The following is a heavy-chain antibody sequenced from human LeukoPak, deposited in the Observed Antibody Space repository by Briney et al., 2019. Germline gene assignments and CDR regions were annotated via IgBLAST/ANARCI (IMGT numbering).Heavy chain of an antibody. D-gene: IGHD2-2*01. J-gene: IGHJ5*02. CDR3: ASGELGYCSSTSCLPYNWFDP. CDR2: IYYSGST. CDR1: GGSISSSSYY. Sequence: SETLSLTCTVSGGSISSSSYYWGWIRQPPGKGLEWIGSIYYSGSTYYNPSLKSRVTISVDTSKNQFSLKLSSVTAADTAVYYCASGELGYCSSTSCLPYNWFDPWGQGTLVTVSS. V-gene: IGHV4-39*01.